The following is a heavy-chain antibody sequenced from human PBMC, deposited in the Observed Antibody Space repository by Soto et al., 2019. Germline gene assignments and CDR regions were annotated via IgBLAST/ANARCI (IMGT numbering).Heavy chain of an antibody. CDR3: ACGYYYANYFDY. V-gene: IGHV4-39*01. CDR2: IYYSGST. Sequence: QLQLQESGPGLVKPSETLSLTCTVSGGSISSSSYYWGWIRQPPGKGLEWIGSIYYSGSTYYNPSLKSRVTISVDTSKNQFSLKLSSVTAADTAVYYCACGYYYANYFDYWGQGTLVTVSS. D-gene: IGHD3-22*01. CDR1: GGSISSSSYY. J-gene: IGHJ4*02.